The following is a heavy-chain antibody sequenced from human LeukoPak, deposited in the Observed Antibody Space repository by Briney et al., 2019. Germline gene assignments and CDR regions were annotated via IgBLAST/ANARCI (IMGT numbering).Heavy chain of an antibody. V-gene: IGHV3-30*02. CDR2: IQYDGNKK. CDR1: GFMFNSYG. J-gene: IGHJ4*02. D-gene: IGHD2-15*01. Sequence: PGGSLRLSCAASGFMFNSYGIHWVRQAPGKGLEWVAFIQYDGNKKYYADSVKGRFTISRDNSKNTLYLQMSSLKTEDTAVYYCAKDLVGYCSGGSCYTPAYWGQGTLVTVSS. CDR3: AKDLVGYCSGGSCYTPAY.